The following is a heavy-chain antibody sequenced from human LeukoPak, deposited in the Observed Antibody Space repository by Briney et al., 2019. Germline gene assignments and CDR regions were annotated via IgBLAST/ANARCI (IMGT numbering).Heavy chain of an antibody. CDR3: ARGEYSGSD. Sequence: PSETLSLTCTVSGGSISSYYWSWIRQPPGKGLEWIGYIYYSGSGSTNYNPSLKSRATISVDTSKNQFSLKLSSVTAADTAVYYCARGEYSGSDWGQGTLVTVSS. CDR2: IYYSGSGST. J-gene: IGHJ4*02. CDR1: GGSISSYY. V-gene: IGHV4-59*01. D-gene: IGHD1-1*01.